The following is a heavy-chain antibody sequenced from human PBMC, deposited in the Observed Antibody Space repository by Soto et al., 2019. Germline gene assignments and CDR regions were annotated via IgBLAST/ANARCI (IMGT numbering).Heavy chain of an antibody. CDR1: GYTFTSYG. V-gene: IGHV1-18*01. J-gene: IGHJ5*02. CDR2: ISAYNGNT. Sequence: ASVKVSCKASGYTFTSYGISWVRQAPGQGLEWMGWISAYNGNTNYAQKLQGRVTMTTDTSTSTAYMELRSLRSDDTAVYYCARAEPSCTNGVCPGFDPWGQGTLVTVSS. D-gene: IGHD2-8*01. CDR3: ARAEPSCTNGVCPGFDP.